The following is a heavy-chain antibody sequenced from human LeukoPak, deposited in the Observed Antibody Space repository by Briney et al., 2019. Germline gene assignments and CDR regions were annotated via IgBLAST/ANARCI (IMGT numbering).Heavy chain of an antibody. D-gene: IGHD3-10*01. CDR1: GFSFSRYW. Sequence: GGSLRLSCAASGFSFSRYWMSWVRQAPGKGLEWVANIKQDGSEKNYVESVKGRFTISRDNAKNSLYLQTNSLRAEDTAVYYCAKVANYYYGSESYYLFEHWGQGTPVTASS. J-gene: IGHJ4*02. V-gene: IGHV3-7*01. CDR2: IKQDGSEK. CDR3: AKVANYYYGSESYYLFEH.